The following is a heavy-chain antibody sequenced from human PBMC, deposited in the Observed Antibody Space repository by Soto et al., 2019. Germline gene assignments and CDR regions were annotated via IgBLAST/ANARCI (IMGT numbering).Heavy chain of an antibody. Sequence: GGSLRLSCAASGFTFSSYTMHWVRQAPGKGPEYVSAITNGGTTYYANFVKGRFTISRDNSKSTLYLQMGSLRTEDTALYYCASLLTTHQMVDYWGQGTLVTVSS. CDR1: GFTFSSYT. V-gene: IGHV3-64*01. CDR2: ITNGGTT. D-gene: IGHD6-13*01. CDR3: ASLLTTHQMVDY. J-gene: IGHJ4*02.